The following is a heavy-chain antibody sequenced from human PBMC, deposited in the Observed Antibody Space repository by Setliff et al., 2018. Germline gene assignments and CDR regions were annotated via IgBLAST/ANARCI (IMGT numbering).Heavy chain of an antibody. Sequence: SETLSLTCRVSGGSIGSGNYYWGLIRQPPGKGLEWVATIYYSGSTYSNPSLKSRLIISVDAPDNQFSVKLSSVTAADTAVYYCARHKSDGSGSYPSLYMDVWGKGIMVTVSS. CDR1: GGSIGSGNYY. CDR3: ARHKSDGSGSYPSLYMDV. CDR2: IYYSGST. J-gene: IGHJ6*03. V-gene: IGHV4-39*01. D-gene: IGHD3-10*01.